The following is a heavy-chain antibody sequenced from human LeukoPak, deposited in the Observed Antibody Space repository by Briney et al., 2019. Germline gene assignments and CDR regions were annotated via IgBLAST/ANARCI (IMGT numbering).Heavy chain of an antibody. CDR3: ARGGHSSPIYYYGMDV. V-gene: IGHV3-30-3*01. Sequence: QPGRSLRLSCAASGFTFSSYAMHWVRQAPGKGLEWVAVISYDGSNKYYADSVKGRFTISRDNSKNTLYLQMNSLRAEDTAVYYCARGGHSSPIYYYGMDVWGQGTTVTVSS. J-gene: IGHJ6*02. D-gene: IGHD6-13*01. CDR2: ISYDGSNK. CDR1: GFTFSSYA.